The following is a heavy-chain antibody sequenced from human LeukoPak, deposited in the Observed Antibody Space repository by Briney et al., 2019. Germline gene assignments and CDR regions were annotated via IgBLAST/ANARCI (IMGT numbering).Heavy chain of an antibody. CDR2: IYPGDSDI. D-gene: IGHD2-2*01. V-gene: IGHV5-51*01. CDR1: GYNFTSYW. CDR3: ARFIGYCSSTSCYPNWFDP. J-gene: IGHJ5*02. Sequence: GASLQISCKGSGYNFTSYWIGWVRQVPGKGLEWMGIIYPGDSDIRYSPSFQGQVTISADKSISTAYLQWSSLKASDTAMYYCARFIGYCSSTSCYPNWFDPWGQGTLVTVSS.